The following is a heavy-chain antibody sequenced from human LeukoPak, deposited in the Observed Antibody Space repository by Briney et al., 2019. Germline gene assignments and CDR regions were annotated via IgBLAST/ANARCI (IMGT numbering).Heavy chain of an antibody. J-gene: IGHJ3*02. CDR3: ARRRNLYYYDSSGYPPRAFDI. CDR1: GGSISSSSDC. D-gene: IGHD3-22*01. CDR2: IYYSGST. Sequence: SETLSLTCTVSGGSISSSSDCWSRNRQPPGQGLVWIVYIYYSGSTYYNPSLKSRVTISVDTSKNQFSLKLSSVTAADTAVYYCARRRNLYYYDSSGYPPRAFDIWGQGTMVTVSS. V-gene: IGHV4-30-4*08.